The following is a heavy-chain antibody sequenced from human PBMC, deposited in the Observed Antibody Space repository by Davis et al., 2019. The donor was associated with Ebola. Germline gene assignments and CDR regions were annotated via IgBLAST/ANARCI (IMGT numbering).Heavy chain of an antibody. CDR3: AGSSTIFGVVISWGADY. Sequence: MPSETLSLTCTVSGGSISTYYWRWIRQPPGKGLVWIGHIYYSGSTNYNPSLKSRVTISVDTSKNQFSLKLSSVTAADTAVYYCAGSSTIFGVVISWGADYWGQGTLVTVSS. CDR1: GGSISTYY. D-gene: IGHD3-3*01. CDR2: IYYSGST. V-gene: IGHV4-59*01. J-gene: IGHJ4*02.